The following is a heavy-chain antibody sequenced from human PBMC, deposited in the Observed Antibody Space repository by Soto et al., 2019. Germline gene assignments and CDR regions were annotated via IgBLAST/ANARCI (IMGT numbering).Heavy chain of an antibody. Sequence: PGGSLRLSCAASGFTFSSYTMNWVRQAPGKGLEWVSYISSSSSTIYYADSVKGRFTISRDNAKNSLFLQMNSLRDEDTAVYYCARDPPYYARDHYFDYWGQGTLVTVSS. CDR3: ARDPPYYARDHYFDY. V-gene: IGHV3-48*02. CDR2: ISSSSSTI. CDR1: GFTFSSYT. J-gene: IGHJ4*02. D-gene: IGHD3-10*01.